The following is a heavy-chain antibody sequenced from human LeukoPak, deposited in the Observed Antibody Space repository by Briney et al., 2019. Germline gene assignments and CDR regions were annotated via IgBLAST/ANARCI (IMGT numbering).Heavy chain of an antibody. CDR1: GFSFSTYA. Sequence: GGSLRLSCAASGFSFSTYAMHWVRQAPGKGLEWVALIWHDASHTFYTDSVKGRFTISRDNSKNTVYLQMNSLGGEDTAVYYCARDSNYYDSSAYYDTFDIWGQGTTVTVSS. V-gene: IGHV3-33*01. J-gene: IGHJ3*02. CDR3: ARDSNYYDSSAYYDTFDI. CDR2: IWHDASHT. D-gene: IGHD3-22*01.